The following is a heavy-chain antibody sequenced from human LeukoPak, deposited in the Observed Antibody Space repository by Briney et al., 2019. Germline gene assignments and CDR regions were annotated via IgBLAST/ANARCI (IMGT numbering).Heavy chain of an antibody. V-gene: IGHV3-23*01. J-gene: IGHJ4*02. CDR3: ARADTFGGVIFDY. D-gene: IGHD3-16*01. CDR1: GFTFSSYA. CDR2: ISGSGGST. Sequence: GSLRLSCAASGFTFSSYAMSWVRQAPGKGLEWVSAISGSGGSTYYADSVKGRFTISRDNSKNTLYLQMNSLRAEDTAVYYCARADTFGGVIFDYWGQGTLVTVSS.